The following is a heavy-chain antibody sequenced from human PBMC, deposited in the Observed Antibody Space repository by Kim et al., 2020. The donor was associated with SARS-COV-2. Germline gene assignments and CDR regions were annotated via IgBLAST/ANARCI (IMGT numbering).Heavy chain of an antibody. Sequence: GGSLRLSCAASGFTFSGYALHWVRQAPGKGLECVAVISYDGINKYYADSVKGRFTISRDNSKNTLHLQMNSLRAEDTAVYYCARDPDDTSWYAPFDCWGLGTLVTVSS. J-gene: IGHJ4*02. CDR3: ARDPDDTSWYAPFDC. V-gene: IGHV3-30-3*01. CDR2: ISYDGINK. CDR1: GFTFSGYA. D-gene: IGHD6-13*01.